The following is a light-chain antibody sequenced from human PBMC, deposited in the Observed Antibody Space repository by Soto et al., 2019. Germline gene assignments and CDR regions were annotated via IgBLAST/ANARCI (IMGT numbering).Light chain of an antibody. CDR1: QSISNY. J-gene: IGKJ1*01. Sequence: DIQLTQSPPSLSASVGHRVTTTSRASQSISNYLAWYQQKPGKAPKLLIYAASTLQSGVPSRFSGSGSGTDFTLTISCLQSEDFATYYCQQYNSYSPTFGQGTKVDIK. V-gene: IGKV1-9*01. CDR3: QQYNSYSPT. CDR2: AAS.